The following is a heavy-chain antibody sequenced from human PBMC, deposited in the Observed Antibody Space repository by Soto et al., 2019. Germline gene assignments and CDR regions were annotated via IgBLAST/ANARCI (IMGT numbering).Heavy chain of an antibody. J-gene: IGHJ4*02. D-gene: IGHD5-18*01. V-gene: IGHV3-23*01. Sequence: PGGSLRLSWAASGFTFSSYAKSWVRQAPGKGLEWVSAISGSGGSTYYAHSVKGRFTISRDNSKNTLYLQMNSLRAEDTAVYYCAKSEGQENLISIQLWSWDYWGQGTLVTVSS. CDR2: ISGSGGST. CDR1: GFTFSSYA. CDR3: AKSEGQENLISIQLWSWDY.